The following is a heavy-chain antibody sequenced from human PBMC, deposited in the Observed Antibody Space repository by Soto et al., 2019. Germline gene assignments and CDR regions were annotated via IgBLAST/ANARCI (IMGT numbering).Heavy chain of an antibody. Sequence: GGSLRLSCAASGFTFSNYGMHWVRQAPGKGLEWVAVIWCDGNNKYYADSVKGRFTISRDNSNNTLYVQMTSLRAEDTAVYYCARGLHSLFDYWGQGTLVTVSS. V-gene: IGHV3-33*01. CDR1: GFTFSNYG. CDR3: ARGLHSLFDY. J-gene: IGHJ4*02. D-gene: IGHD2-21*01. CDR2: IWCDGNNK.